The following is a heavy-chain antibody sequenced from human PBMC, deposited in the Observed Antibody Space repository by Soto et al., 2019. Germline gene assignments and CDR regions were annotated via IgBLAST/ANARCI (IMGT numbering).Heavy chain of an antibody. CDR1: GGSISSNSHY. V-gene: IGHV4-39*07. CDR3: SGYGSGSYSRY. Sequence: SETLSLTCTVSGGSISSNSHYWGWIRQPPGKGLESIANIYYDGSTNYNPSVRSRVTISLDASKNQLSLKLRSVTAADTAVYYCSGYGSGSYSRYWGHGTLVTVSS. CDR2: IYYDGST. J-gene: IGHJ4*01. D-gene: IGHD3-10*01.